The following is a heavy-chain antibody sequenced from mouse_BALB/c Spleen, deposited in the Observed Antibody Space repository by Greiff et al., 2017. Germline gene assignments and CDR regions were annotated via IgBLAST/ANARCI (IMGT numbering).Heavy chain of an antibody. D-gene: IGHD1-1*01. Sequence: EAKLVESGGGLVQPGGSLKLSCAASGFTFSSYTMSWVRQTPEKRLEWVAYISNGGGSTYYPDTVKGRFTISRDNAKNTLYLQMSSLKSEDTAMYYCARHMSYGSSYYFDYWGQGTTLTVSS. CDR1: GFTFSSYT. J-gene: IGHJ2*01. V-gene: IGHV5-12-2*01. CDR3: ARHMSYGSSYYFDY. CDR2: ISNGGGST.